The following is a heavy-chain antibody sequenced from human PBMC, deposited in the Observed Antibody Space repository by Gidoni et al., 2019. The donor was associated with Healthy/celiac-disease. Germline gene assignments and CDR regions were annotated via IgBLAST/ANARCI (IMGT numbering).Heavy chain of an antibody. CDR1: GLDFSSDG. V-gene: IGHV3-30*18. D-gene: IGHD5-12*01. Sequence: QVQLVEPGGGVVQPGRSLRLSCSASGLDFSSDGMHWVRQAPGKGLEWVAVISFDGTKKYYADSVKGRFTISRDNSRNTLYLQVNSLRAEDTSVYYCAKSYLATSQASFGVSHYWGQGTLVTVSS. J-gene: IGHJ4*02. CDR2: ISFDGTKK. CDR3: AKSYLATSQASFGVSHY.